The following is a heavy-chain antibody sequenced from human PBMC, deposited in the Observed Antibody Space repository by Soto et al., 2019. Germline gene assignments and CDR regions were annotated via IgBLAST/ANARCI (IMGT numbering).Heavy chain of an antibody. CDR2: INIDSGNT. D-gene: IGHD5-12*01. V-gene: IGHV1-3*04. J-gene: IGHJ6*02. CDR3: ARDGGDCGYRLIYYYYIGLEV. Sequence: ASVKVSCKASGYDFSSYAMHWVRQAPGQRLEWMGWINIDSGNTEYSQNFQDRITITRDTSSSTVYMELNSLKSEDTAVYYCARDGGDCGYRLIYYYYIGLEVWGQGTMVTVSS. CDR1: GYDFSSYA.